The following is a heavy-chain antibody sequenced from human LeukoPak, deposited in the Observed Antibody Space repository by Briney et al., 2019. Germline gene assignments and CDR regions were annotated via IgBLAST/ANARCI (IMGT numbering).Heavy chain of an antibody. CDR1: GGSISSYY. CDR3: ARTEQQLAYFDY. J-gene: IGHJ4*02. CDR2: IYYSGST. Sequence: SETLSLTCTVSGGSISSYYWSWIRQPPGKGLEWIGYIYYSGSTNYNPSLKSRVTISVDTSKNQFSLKLSSVTAADTAVYYCARTEQQLAYFDYWGQGTLVTVSS. V-gene: IGHV4-59*12. D-gene: IGHD6-13*01.